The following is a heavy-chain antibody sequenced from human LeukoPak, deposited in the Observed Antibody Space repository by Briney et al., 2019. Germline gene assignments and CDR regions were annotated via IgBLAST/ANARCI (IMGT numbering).Heavy chain of an antibody. CDR2: ISGSGTT. J-gene: IGHJ5*02. CDR3: AKDISLGIPRYLFDQ. Sequence: GGSLRLSCTASGFTFSGSALSWVRQAPGKGLEWVSAISGSGTTYYADSVKGRFTISRDNSKNTLFLQMSSLRAEDTGRYFCAKDISLGIPRYLFDQWGQGTLVTVLS. CDR1: GFTFSGSA. D-gene: IGHD3-16*01. V-gene: IGHV3-23*01.